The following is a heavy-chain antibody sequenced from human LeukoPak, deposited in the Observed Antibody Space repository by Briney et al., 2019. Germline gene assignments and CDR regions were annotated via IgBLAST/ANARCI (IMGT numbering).Heavy chain of an antibody. V-gene: IGHV1-69*06. CDR2: IIPIFGTA. CDR1: GGTFSSYA. J-gene: IGHJ4*02. CDR3: ARAPPAGYSYGYGVFDY. D-gene: IGHD5-18*01. Sequence: SVKVSCKASGGTFSSYAISWVRQAPGQGLEWMGGIIPIFGTANYAQKFQGRVTMTADTSTSTAYMELRSLRSDDTAVYYCARAPPAGYSYGYGVFDYWGQGTLVTVSS.